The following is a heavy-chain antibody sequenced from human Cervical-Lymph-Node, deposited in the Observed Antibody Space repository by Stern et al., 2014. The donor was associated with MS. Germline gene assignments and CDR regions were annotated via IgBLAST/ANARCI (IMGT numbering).Heavy chain of an antibody. Sequence: ESGPTLVKPTQTLTLTCTFSGFSLSTSGVGVGWIRQPPGKALEWLALIYWDDDKRYSPSLKSRLTITKDTSKKQVVLTMTNMDPVDTATYYCAHRLGEKQSFDYWGQGTLVTVSS. CDR1: GFSLSTSGVG. CDR3: AHRLGEKQSFDY. CDR2: IYWDDDK. V-gene: IGHV2-5*02. J-gene: IGHJ4*02. D-gene: IGHD3-10*01.